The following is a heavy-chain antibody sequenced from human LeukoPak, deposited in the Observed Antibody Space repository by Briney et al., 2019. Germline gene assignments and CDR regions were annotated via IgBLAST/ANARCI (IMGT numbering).Heavy chain of an antibody. Sequence: GGSLRLSCAASGFTFSSYGMHWVRQAPGKGLEWVAVIWYDGSNKYYADSVKGRFTISRDNAKNSLYLQMNSLRAEDTAVYYCASGIELWLFDYWGQGTLVTVSS. CDR2: IWYDGSNK. CDR3: ASGIELWLFDY. V-gene: IGHV3-33*03. CDR1: GFTFSSYG. J-gene: IGHJ4*02. D-gene: IGHD5-18*01.